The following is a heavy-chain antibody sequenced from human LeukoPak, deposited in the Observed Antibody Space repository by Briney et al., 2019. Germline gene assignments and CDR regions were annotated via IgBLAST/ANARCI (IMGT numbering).Heavy chain of an antibody. J-gene: IGHJ6*02. CDR1: GFTFSTYW. CDR2: IKSDGSDA. V-gene: IGHV3-74*01. CDR3: ARGNYHAMDV. Sequence: GGSLRLSCAASGFTFSTYWMHWVRQAPGEGLVWVSRIKSDGSDASYADSVKGRFTISRDNAKNTLYLQMNSLRAEDTAVYYCARGNYHAMDVWGQGTTVTVSS.